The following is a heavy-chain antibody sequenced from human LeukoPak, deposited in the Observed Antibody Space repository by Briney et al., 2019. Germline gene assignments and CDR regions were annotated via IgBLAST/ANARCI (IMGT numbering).Heavy chain of an antibody. CDR2: IIPILGIA. CDR3: ARVTDYSNYYMDV. J-gene: IGHJ6*03. CDR1: GGTFSSYT. D-gene: IGHD4-11*01. Sequence: ASVKVSCKASGGTFSSYTISWVRQAPGQGLEWMRRIIPILGIANYAQKFQGRVTITADKSTSTAYMELSSLRSEDTAVYYCARVTDYSNYYMDVWGKGTTVTVSS. V-gene: IGHV1-69*02.